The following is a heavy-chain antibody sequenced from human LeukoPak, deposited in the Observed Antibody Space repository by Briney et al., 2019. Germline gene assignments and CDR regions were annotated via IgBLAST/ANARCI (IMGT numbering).Heavy chain of an antibody. CDR1: GYTFTGYY. J-gene: IGHJ5*02. CDR2: INTNSGGT. Sequence: ASVQVSCESSGYTFTGYYMHWVRQAPGQGLEWMGGINTNSGGTNYAQKFPGRVNMTRDTSILTAYMELNRLRSDDTAVYYCARDPDGLRWFDPWGQGTLVTVSS. D-gene: IGHD3/OR15-3a*01. CDR3: ARDPDGLRWFDP. V-gene: IGHV1-2*02.